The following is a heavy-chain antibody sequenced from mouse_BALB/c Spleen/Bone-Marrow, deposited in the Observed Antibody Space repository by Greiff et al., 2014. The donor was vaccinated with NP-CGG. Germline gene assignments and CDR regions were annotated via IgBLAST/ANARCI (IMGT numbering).Heavy chain of an antibody. CDR2: IWSDGST. J-gene: IGHJ3*01. CDR1: GFSLTSYG. V-gene: IGHV2-6-2*01. CDR3: ARHDNDGYYLAY. D-gene: IGHD2-3*01. Sequence: QVQLKESGPDLVAPSQSLSITCTVSGFSLTSYGVHWVRQPPGKGLEWLVVIWSDGSTTYNSALKSRLSISKDNSKSQVFLKTNSLQTDDTAMYYCARHDNDGYYLAYWGQGTLVTVSA.